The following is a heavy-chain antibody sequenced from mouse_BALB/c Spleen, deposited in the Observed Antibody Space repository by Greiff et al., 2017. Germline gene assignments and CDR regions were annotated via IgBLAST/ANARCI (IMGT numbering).Heavy chain of an antibody. CDR3: ARDRYDGAMDY. V-gene: IGHV3-6*02. CDR1: GYSITSGYY. D-gene: IGHD2-14*01. CDR2: ISYDGSN. Sequence: EVQLQQSGPGLVKPSQSLSLTCSVTGYSITSGYYWNWIRQFPGNKLEWMGYISYDGSNNYNPSLKNRISITRDTSKNQFFLKLNSVTTEDTATYYCARDRYDGAMDYWGQGTSVTVSS. J-gene: IGHJ4*01.